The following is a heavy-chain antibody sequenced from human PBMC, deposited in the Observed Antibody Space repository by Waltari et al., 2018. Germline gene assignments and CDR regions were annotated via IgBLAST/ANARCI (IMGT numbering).Heavy chain of an antibody. J-gene: IGHJ6*02. CDR2: IIPILVIA. D-gene: IGHD5-18*01. V-gene: IGHV1-69*10. CDR3: ARVEGYSYGYDYYGMDV. Sequence: QVQLVQSGAEVKKPGSSVKVSCKASGGTFSSYAISWVRQAPGQGLEWMGGIIPILVIANYAQKFQGRVTITADKSTSTAYMELSSLRSEDTAVYYCARVEGYSYGYDYYGMDVWGQGTTVTVSS. CDR1: GGTFSSYA.